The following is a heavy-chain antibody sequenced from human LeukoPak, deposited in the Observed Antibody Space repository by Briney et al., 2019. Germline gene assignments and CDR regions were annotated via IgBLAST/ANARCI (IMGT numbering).Heavy chain of an antibody. D-gene: IGHD3-22*01. Sequence: ASVKVSCKASGGTFSSYAISWVRQAPGQGLEWMGKIIPILGIANYAQKFQGRVTITADKSTSTAYMELSSLRSEDTAVYYCARGVGRSRYYYDSSGYYYFWDYWGQGTLVTVSS. V-gene: IGHV1-69*04. CDR1: GGTFSSYA. CDR2: IIPILGIA. J-gene: IGHJ4*02. CDR3: ARGVGRSRYYYDSSGYYYFWDY.